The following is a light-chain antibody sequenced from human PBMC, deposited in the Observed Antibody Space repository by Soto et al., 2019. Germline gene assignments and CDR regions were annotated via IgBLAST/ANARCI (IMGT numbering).Light chain of an antibody. Sequence: EIVMTQSPAPLSLSPGERAALSCRASQSINSELAWYQQKPGQPPRLLIYGASTRATGVPARFTGGESGSEFTLTISGLESEDFAVYYRQQGHNWPHTFGQGTSLDI. CDR1: QSINSE. V-gene: IGKV3-15*01. J-gene: IGKJ2*01. CDR3: QQGHNWPHT. CDR2: GAS.